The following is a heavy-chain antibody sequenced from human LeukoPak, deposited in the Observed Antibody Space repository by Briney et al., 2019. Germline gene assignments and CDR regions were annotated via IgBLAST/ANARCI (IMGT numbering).Heavy chain of an antibody. Sequence: GGSLRLSCAASGFTFSSYSMNWVRQAPGKGLEWVSSIISSSSYIYYADSVKGRFTISRDNAKNSLYLQMNSLKAEDTAVYYCARDLTGGYYDSSGYRPLDYWGQGTLVTVSS. CDR2: IISSSSYI. D-gene: IGHD3-22*01. V-gene: IGHV3-21*01. CDR3: ARDLTGGYYDSSGYRPLDY. J-gene: IGHJ4*02. CDR1: GFTFSSYS.